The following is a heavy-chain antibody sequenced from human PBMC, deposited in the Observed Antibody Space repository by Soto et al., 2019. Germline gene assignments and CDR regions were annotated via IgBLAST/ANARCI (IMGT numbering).Heavy chain of an antibody. V-gene: IGHV5-10-1*01. D-gene: IGHD3-10*01. CDR3: VRHYNPSKFDP. CDR2: IDPSDSYT. Sequence: GESLKLSCRGSGFSFTAYWITWVRQMPGKGLEWMGAIDPSDSYTTYGPSFQGHITMSTDKSINTAYLQWSSLKASDTAMYYCVRHYNPSKFDPWGQGTLVTVSS. CDR1: GFSFTAYW. J-gene: IGHJ5*02.